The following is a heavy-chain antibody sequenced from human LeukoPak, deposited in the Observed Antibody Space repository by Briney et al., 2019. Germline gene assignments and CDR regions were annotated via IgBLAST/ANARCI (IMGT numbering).Heavy chain of an antibody. J-gene: IGHJ6*02. D-gene: IGHD3-3*01. CDR3: ARDSKVLRFLEWLPYYYYYYGMDV. Sequence: GGSLRLSCVASGFSFNTFALTWVRQAPGKGLEWVSYISSSGSTIYYADSVKGRFTISRDNAKNSLYLQMNSLRAEDTAVYYCARDSKVLRFLEWLPYYYYYYGMDVWGQGTTVTVSS. CDR1: GFSFNTFA. V-gene: IGHV3-48*04. CDR2: ISSSGSTI.